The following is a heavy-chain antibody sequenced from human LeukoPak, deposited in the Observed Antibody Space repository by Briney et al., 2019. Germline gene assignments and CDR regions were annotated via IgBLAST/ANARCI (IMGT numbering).Heavy chain of an antibody. CDR2: IKQDGSEK. CDR1: GFTFSSYW. J-gene: IGHJ4*02. Sequence: GGSLRLSCAASGFTFSSYWMSWVRQAPGKGLEWVANIKQDGSEKYYVDSVKGRFTISRDNAKNSLYLQMNSLRAEDTAVYYCARDLAGGYGLGGFDYWGQGTLVTVSS. CDR3: ARDLAGGYGLGGFDY. D-gene: IGHD5-12*01. V-gene: IGHV3-7*01.